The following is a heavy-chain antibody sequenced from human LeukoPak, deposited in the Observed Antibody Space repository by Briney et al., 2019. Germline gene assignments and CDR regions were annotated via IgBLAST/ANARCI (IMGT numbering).Heavy chain of an antibody. CDR3: ASARGSYLLTYTDY. Sequence: PSQTLSLTCTVSGGSISSGDYYWSWIRQPPGKGLEWIGYIYYSGSTYYNPSLKSRVTISVDTSKNQFSLKLSSVTAADTAVYYCASARGSYLLTYTDYWGRGTLVTVSS. CDR1: GGSISSGDYY. V-gene: IGHV4-30-4*08. CDR2: IYYSGST. D-gene: IGHD1-26*01. J-gene: IGHJ4*02.